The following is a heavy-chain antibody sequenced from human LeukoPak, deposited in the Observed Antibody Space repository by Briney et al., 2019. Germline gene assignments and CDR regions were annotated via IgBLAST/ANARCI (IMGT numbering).Heavy chain of an antibody. CDR3: ARDCRGYDQYYFDY. D-gene: IGHD5-12*01. CDR1: GYTFTGYY. Sequence: ASVKVSCKASGYTFTGYYMHWVRQAPGQGLEWMGWINPNSGGTNYAQKFQGRVTMTRDTSISTAYMELSRLRSDDTAVYYCARDCRGYDQYYFDYWGQGTLVTVSS. V-gene: IGHV1-2*02. J-gene: IGHJ4*02. CDR2: INPNSGGT.